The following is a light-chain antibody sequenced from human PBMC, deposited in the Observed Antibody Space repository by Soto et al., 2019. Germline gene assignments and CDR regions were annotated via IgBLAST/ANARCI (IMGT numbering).Light chain of an antibody. Sequence: DVQMTQSPSSLSASVGGRVTITCRASENITTYLNWYQQKPGKAPKLLIYAASTLHSGVPSRFSGTGSGTDFTLTITSLQPEDFATYYCQQSYYTLLTFGGGTKVAIK. CDR1: ENITTY. CDR3: QQSYYTLLT. J-gene: IGKJ4*01. V-gene: IGKV1-39*01. CDR2: AAS.